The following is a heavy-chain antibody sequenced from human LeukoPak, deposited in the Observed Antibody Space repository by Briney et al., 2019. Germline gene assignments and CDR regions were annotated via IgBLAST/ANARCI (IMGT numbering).Heavy chain of an antibody. CDR2: IYPGDSDT. D-gene: IGHD1-7*01. CDR3: ARRRYNWNLNAFDI. Sequence: GESLQISCKGSGYSFTTYWIGWVRQMPGKGLEWMGIIYPGDSDTRYSPSFQGQVTISADKSISTAYLQWSSLKASDTAMYYCARRRYNWNLNAFDIWGQGTMVTVSS. CDR1: GYSFTTYW. J-gene: IGHJ3*02. V-gene: IGHV5-51*01.